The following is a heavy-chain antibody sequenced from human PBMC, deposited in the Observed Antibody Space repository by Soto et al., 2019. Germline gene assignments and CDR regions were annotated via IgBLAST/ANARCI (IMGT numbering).Heavy chain of an antibody. CDR1: GFTFSSYA. V-gene: IGHV3-23*01. J-gene: IGHJ4*02. D-gene: IGHD5-18*01. CDR3: AKTQKSSYGFSYFDY. Sequence: GGSLRLSCAASGFTFSSYAMSWVRQAPGKGLEWVSAISGSGGSTYYADSVKGRFTISRDNSKNTLYLQMNSLRAEDTAVYYCAKTQKSSYGFSYFDYWGQGTLVTVSS. CDR2: ISGSGGST.